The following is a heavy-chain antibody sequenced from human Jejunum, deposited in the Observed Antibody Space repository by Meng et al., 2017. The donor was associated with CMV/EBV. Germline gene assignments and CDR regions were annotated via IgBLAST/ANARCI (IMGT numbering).Heavy chain of an antibody. J-gene: IGHJ4*02. CDR1: GYTFTSYA. Sequence: VQLVQSRAEVKKPGATVEVSCKASGYTFTSYAMNWVRQAPGQRLEWTGWINTGNGETKYSQKFQGRVTLTRDTSASTAYMELSSLRSGDTAVYYCASRPGIAVAGFDYWGQGTLVTVSS. V-gene: IGHV1-3*04. D-gene: IGHD6-19*01. CDR2: INTGNGET. CDR3: ASRPGIAVAGFDY.